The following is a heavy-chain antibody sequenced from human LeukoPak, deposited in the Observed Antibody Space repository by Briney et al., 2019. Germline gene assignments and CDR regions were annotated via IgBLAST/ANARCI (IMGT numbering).Heavy chain of an antibody. J-gene: IGHJ4*02. D-gene: IGHD7-27*01. CDR1: GFPFSSYW. Sequence: GGSLRLSCVASGFPFSSYWMTWVRQAPGKGLEWVANIKQDGSKKSYVDSVKGRFTISRDNAKNSLYLQMNSLRAEDTAVYYCAKDGGLWVSAHWGDSWGRGTLVTVSS. CDR3: AKDGGLWVSAHWGDS. CDR2: IKQDGSKK. V-gene: IGHV3-7*03.